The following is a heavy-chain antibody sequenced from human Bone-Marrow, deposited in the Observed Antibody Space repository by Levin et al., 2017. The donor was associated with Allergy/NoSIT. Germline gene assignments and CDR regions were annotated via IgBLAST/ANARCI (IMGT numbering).Heavy chain of an antibody. D-gene: IGHD6-19*01. Sequence: SETLSLTCSVSGASIRTSDWSWIRQPPGKGLEWIGFISHTGATKYNPSLKSRVTISVDTSQSQLSLRLTSVTTADTAVYYCGRFDTSGWYWIDPWGQGTLVTVSS. CDR3: GRFDTSGWYWIDP. J-gene: IGHJ5*01. CDR1: GASIRTSD. CDR2: ISHTGAT. V-gene: IGHV4-59*01.